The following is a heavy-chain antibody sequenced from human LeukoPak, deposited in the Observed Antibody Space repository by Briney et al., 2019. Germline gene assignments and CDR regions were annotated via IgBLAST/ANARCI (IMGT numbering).Heavy chain of an antibody. V-gene: IGHV3-7*03. Sequence: GGSLRLSCEASGFTFSSYWMSWVRQAPGKGLEWEANIKTDGSEKYYVDSVKGRFTISRDNAKNSLYLQMNSLRAEDTAVYYCARDYTGYFPWGQGTLVIVSS. CDR1: GFTFSSYW. J-gene: IGHJ5*02. CDR2: IKTDGSEK. D-gene: IGHD3-9*01. CDR3: ARDYTGYFP.